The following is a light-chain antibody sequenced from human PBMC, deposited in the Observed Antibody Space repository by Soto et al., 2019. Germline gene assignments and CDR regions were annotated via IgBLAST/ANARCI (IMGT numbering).Light chain of an antibody. CDR1: SSNIGTNY. Sequence: QSVLTQPPSVSAAPGQKVTISCSGSSSNIGTNYVSWYQHLPGTAPKLLIYDNDKRPSGIPDRFSGSKSGTSATLGITGLQTGDEAEYYCATWQSSLTGGWVFGGGTKLTVL. V-gene: IGLV1-51*01. J-gene: IGLJ3*02. CDR2: DND. CDR3: ATWQSSLTGGWV.